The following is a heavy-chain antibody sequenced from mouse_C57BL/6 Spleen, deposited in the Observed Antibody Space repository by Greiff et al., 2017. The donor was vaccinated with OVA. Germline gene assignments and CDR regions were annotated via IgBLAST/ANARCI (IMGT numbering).Heavy chain of an antibody. Sequence: VQRVESGAELVKPGASVKISCKASGYAFSSYWMNWVKQRPGKGLEWIGQIYPGDGDTNYNGKFKGKATLTADKSSSTAYMQLSSLTSEDSAVYFCAREDYYGSSYPFAYWGQGTLVTVSA. J-gene: IGHJ3*01. CDR2: IYPGDGDT. CDR1: GYAFSSYW. V-gene: IGHV1-80*01. D-gene: IGHD1-1*01. CDR3: AREDYYGSSYPFAY.